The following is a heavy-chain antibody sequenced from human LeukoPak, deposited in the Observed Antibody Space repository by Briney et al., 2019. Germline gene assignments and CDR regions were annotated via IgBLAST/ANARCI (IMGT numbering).Heavy chain of an antibody. CDR3: ARQGYGMDV. CDR2: IYYSGST. Sequence: SETLSLTCTVSGGSISSYYWSWIRQPPGKGLEWIGNIYYSGSTNYNPSLKSRVTISVDTSKNQFSLKLSSVTAADTAVYYCARQGYGMDVWGQGTTVTVSS. J-gene: IGHJ6*02. CDR1: GGSISSYY. V-gene: IGHV4-59*08.